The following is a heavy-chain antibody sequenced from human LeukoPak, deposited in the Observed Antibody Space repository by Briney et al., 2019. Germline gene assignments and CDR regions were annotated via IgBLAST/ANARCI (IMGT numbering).Heavy chain of an antibody. J-gene: IGHJ4*02. V-gene: IGHV3-11*01. CDR3: ARDKSNKGHDC. CDR1: GFTLSDYY. Sequence: PGGSLRLSCAAPGFTLSDYYMTWIRQAPGKGLEWISYIGNGGSNIMLYADSVKGRFTVFRDYAKNSLYLQMNSLRAEDTAVYYCARDKSNKGHDCWGQGTLVTVSS. CDR2: IGNGGSNIM.